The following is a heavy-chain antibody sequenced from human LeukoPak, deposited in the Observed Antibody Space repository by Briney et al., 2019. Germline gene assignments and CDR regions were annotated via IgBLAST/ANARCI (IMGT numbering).Heavy chain of an antibody. CDR1: GGSFSGYY. CDR2: INHSGST. Sequence: SETLSLTCAVYGGSFSGYYWSWIRQPPGKGLEWIGEINHSGSTNYNPSLKSRVTMSVDTSKNQFSLKLSSVTVADTAVYYCARVGDYALKDWGQGTLVTVSS. D-gene: IGHD3-16*01. J-gene: IGHJ4*02. V-gene: IGHV4-34*01. CDR3: ARVGDYALKD.